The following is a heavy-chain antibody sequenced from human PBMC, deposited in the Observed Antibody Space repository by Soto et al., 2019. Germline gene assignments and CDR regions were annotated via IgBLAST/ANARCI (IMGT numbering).Heavy chain of an antibody. CDR2: INPNRGGT. CDR1: GYTFTGYY. Sequence: QVQLVQSGAEVKKPGASVKVSCKASGYTFTGYYMHWVRQAPGQGLEWMGWINPNRGGTNYAQKFQGRVTMPRDTFISTAYMEMSRLRADDTAVYYCAASRGWNREIDYWGQGTLVTVSS. D-gene: IGHD6-19*01. V-gene: IGHV1-2*02. J-gene: IGHJ4*02. CDR3: AASRGWNREIDY.